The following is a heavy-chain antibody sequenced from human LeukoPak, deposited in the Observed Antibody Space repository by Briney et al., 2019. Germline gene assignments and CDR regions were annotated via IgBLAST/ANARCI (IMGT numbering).Heavy chain of an antibody. CDR3: ARVGVAAPFDY. CDR1: GFTFSSYS. Sequence: GGSLRLSCAASGFTFSSYSMNWVRQAPGKGLEWVSSISSSSSSYIYYADSVKGRFTISRDNAKNSLYLQMNSLRAEDTAVYYCARVGVAAPFDYWGQGTLVTVSS. CDR2: ISSSSSSYI. V-gene: IGHV3-21*01. J-gene: IGHJ4*02. D-gene: IGHD2-15*01.